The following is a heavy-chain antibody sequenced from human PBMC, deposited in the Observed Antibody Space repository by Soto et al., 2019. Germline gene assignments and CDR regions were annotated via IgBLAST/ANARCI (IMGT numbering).Heavy chain of an antibody. CDR1: SGCISSSNW. D-gene: IGHD6-13*01. V-gene: IGHV4-4*02. J-gene: IGHJ3*02. CDR2: IYHSGST. CDR3: ARDRGSSSWSDDAFDI. Sequence: QVQLQESGPGLVKPSGTLSLTCAVSSGCISSSNWWSWVRQPPGKGLEWIGEIYHSGSTNYNPSLKSRVTISVDKSKNQFSLKLSSVTAADTAVYYCARDRGSSSWSDDAFDIWGQGTMVTVSS.